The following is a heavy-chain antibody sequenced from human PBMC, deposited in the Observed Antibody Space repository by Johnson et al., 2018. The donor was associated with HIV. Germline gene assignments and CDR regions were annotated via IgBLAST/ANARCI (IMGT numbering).Heavy chain of an antibody. J-gene: IGHJ3*02. CDR3: AKVPWGYSGYDTAFDI. V-gene: IGHV3-9*01. Sequence: VQLVESGGGVIRPGGSLRLSCASSGFTFDDYAMHWVRQAPGKGLEWVSGISWNSGSIGYADSAKGRFTISRANATNSLYLQMNSLRAEDTALYYCAKVPWGYSGYDTAFDIWGQGTMVTVSS. D-gene: IGHD5-12*01. CDR1: GFTFDDYA. CDR2: ISWNSGSI.